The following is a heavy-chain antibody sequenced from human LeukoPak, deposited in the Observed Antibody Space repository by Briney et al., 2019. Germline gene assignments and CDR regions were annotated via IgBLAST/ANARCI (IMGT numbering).Heavy chain of an antibody. CDR3: AKRGVVIRVILVGFHKEAYYFDS. Sequence: GGSLRLSCAVSGITLSNYGMSWVRQAPGKGLEWVAGISGSGGGTYYADSVEGRFTISRDNSKNILYLQMNSLRAEDTAVYFCAKRGVVIRVILVGFHKEAYYFDSWGRGALVTVSS. CDR1: GITLSNYG. J-gene: IGHJ4*02. CDR2: ISGSGGGT. V-gene: IGHV3-23*01. D-gene: IGHD3-22*01.